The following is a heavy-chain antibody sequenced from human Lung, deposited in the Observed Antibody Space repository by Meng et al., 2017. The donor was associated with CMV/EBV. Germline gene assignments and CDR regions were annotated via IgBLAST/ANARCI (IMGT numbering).Heavy chain of an antibody. CDR3: ARGSIDYYDSSGYYGLFDY. CDR2: ISSNGGRT. Sequence: TFSSYAMHWVRQAPGKGLEYVSAISSNGGRTYYADSVKGRFTISRDNSKNTLYLQMGSLRAEDMAVYYCARGSIDYYDSSGYYGLFDYWGQGTLVTVSS. J-gene: IGHJ4*02. D-gene: IGHD3-22*01. V-gene: IGHV3-64*02. CDR1: TFSSYA.